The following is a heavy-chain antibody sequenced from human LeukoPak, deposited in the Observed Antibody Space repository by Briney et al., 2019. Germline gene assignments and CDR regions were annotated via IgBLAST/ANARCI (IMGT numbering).Heavy chain of an antibody. CDR2: ISSSSSYI. J-gene: IGHJ4*02. Sequence: PGGSLRLSCAASGFTFSSYSMNWVRQAPGKGLEWVSSISSSSSYIYYADSVKGRFTISRDNGKNSLYLQMNSLRAEDTAVYYCARVIAADHYFDYWGQGTLVTVSS. V-gene: IGHV3-21*01. CDR1: GFTFSSYS. D-gene: IGHD6-25*01. CDR3: ARVIAADHYFDY.